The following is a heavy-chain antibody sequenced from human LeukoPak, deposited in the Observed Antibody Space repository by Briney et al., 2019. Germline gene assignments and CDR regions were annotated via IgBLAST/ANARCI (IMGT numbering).Heavy chain of an antibody. D-gene: IGHD5-24*01. CDR1: GFTFSSYS. CDR2: ISSSSSYI. Sequence: GGSLRLSCTASGFTFSSYSMNWVRQAPGKGLEWVSSISSSSSYIYYADSVKGRFTISRDNAKNSLYLQMNSLRAEDTAVYYCARDGRMATTDTEQFDYWGQGTLVTVSS. CDR3: ARDGRMATTDTEQFDY. J-gene: IGHJ4*02. V-gene: IGHV3-21*01.